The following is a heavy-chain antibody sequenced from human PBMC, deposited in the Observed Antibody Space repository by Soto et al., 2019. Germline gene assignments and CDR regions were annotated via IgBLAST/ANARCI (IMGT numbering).Heavy chain of an antibody. CDR3: ARQSGLYCSGGSCYSHYMDV. CDR1: GDSFTSYW. V-gene: IGHV5-51*01. D-gene: IGHD2-15*01. Sequence: PGESLKISRKGSGDSFTSYWIGWVRQMPGKGLEWMGIIYPGDSDTRYSPSFQGQVTISADKSISTAYLQWSSLKASDTAMYYCARQSGLYCSGGSCYSHYMDVWGKGTTVTVSS. CDR2: IYPGDSDT. J-gene: IGHJ6*03.